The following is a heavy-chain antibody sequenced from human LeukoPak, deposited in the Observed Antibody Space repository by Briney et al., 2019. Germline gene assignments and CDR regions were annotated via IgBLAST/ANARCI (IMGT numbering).Heavy chain of an antibody. J-gene: IGHJ4*02. V-gene: IGHV4-38-2*01. D-gene: IGHD3-22*01. Sequence: PSETLSLTCAVSGDSINSSLYWGCIRQPPGKGLEWIGSIYHTGSTYYNPSLRSRLTMSVDTSKNQFSLKLSSVTAADTAVYYCAKTRPTLDRSSGWYYHFDYWGRGTLVTVSS. CDR2: IYHTGST. CDR1: GDSINSSLY. CDR3: AKTRPTLDRSSGWYYHFDY.